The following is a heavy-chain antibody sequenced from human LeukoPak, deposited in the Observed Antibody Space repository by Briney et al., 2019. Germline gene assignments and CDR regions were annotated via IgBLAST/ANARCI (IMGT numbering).Heavy chain of an antibody. J-gene: IGHJ3*02. V-gene: IGHV1-18*01. CDR2: ISAYNGNT. CDR3: ARDAGITMIVGDAFDI. CDR1: GYTFTSYG. Sequence: ASVTVSCKASGYTFTSYGISWVRQAPGQGLEWMGWISAYNGNTNYAQKLQGRVTMTTDTSTSTAYMELRSLRSDDTAVYYCARDAGITMIVGDAFDIWGQGTMATVSS. D-gene: IGHD3-22*01.